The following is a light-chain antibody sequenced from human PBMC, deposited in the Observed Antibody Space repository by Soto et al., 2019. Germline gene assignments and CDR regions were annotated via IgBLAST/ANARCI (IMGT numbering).Light chain of an antibody. V-gene: IGLV2-14*01. CDR2: EVS. J-gene: IGLJ1*01. Sequence: QSMLTQPASVSGSPGQSITISCTGTISDVGGYNYVSWYQQHPGKAPKLMIYEVSNRPAGVSNRFSGSTSGNTASLTISGLQAEDEADYYRSSYTSSSTSVFGTGTKVTVL. CDR3: SSYTSSSTSV. CDR1: ISDVGGYNY.